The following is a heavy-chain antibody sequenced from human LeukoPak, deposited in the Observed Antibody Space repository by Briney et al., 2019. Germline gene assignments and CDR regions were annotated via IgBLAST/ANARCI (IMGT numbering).Heavy chain of an antibody. CDR2: IYYSGST. D-gene: IGHD1-26*01. CDR3: ARVVGATQRDYFDY. V-gene: IGHV4-39*01. CDR1: GGSISSSSYY. J-gene: IGHJ4*02. Sequence: SETLSLTCTVSGGSISSSSYYWGWIRQPPGKGLEWIGSIYYSGSTYYNPSLKSRVTISVDTSKNQFSLKLSSVTAADTAVYYCARVVGATQRDYFDYWGQGTLVTVSS.